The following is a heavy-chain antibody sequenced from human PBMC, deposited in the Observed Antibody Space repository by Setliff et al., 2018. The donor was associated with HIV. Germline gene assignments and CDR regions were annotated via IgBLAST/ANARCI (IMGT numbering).Heavy chain of an antibody. CDR3: ARYGPDTYQPLWSFGD. CDR1: ADSITNTLYS. J-gene: IGHJ2*01. CDR2: VYHSGTT. Sequence: SETLSLTCSVSADSITNTLYSWGWIRQPPGKGLEWIGSVYHSGTTFYNPSLKRRVTISMDTSKNQFSLKLTSVTAADTSVYYCARYGPDTYQPLWSFGDWGRGTMVTVSS. V-gene: IGHV4-39*07. D-gene: IGHD3-10*01.